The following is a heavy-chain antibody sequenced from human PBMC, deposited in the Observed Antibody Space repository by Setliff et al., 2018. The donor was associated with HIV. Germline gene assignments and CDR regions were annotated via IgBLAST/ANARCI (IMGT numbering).Heavy chain of an antibody. D-gene: IGHD6-6*01. V-gene: IGHV3-7*03. CDR1: GFTFSDFW. J-gene: IGHJ4*02. Sequence: GGSLRLSCRAFGFTFSDFWISWVRQCPGKGLEWVANIKGDGSEKYYADSVKGRFTVSRDNAKNSLFLELNNLRAEDTAVYYCAKRRQLAEDYYWGQGTLVTVSS. CDR2: IKGDGSEK. CDR3: AKRRQLAEDYY.